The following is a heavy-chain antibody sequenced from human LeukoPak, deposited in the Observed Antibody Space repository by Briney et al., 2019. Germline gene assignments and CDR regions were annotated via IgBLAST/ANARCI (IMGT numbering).Heavy chain of an antibody. J-gene: IGHJ2*01. CDR3: ARLGKEPSKDL. CDR2: INHSGST. CDR1: GGSFSGHY. Sequence: PSETLSLTCAVYGGSFSGHYWSWVRQPPGKGLEWIGGINHSGSTNYNPSLKSRVTISVDTYKNQFSLKLSSVTAADTAVYYCARLGKEPSKDLWGRGTLVTVSS. D-gene: IGHD1-14*01. V-gene: IGHV4-34*01.